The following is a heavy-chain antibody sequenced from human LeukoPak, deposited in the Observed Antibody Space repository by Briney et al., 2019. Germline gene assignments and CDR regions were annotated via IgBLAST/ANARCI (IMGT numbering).Heavy chain of an antibody. CDR2: ISGSGGST. D-gene: IGHD1-26*01. J-gene: IGHJ4*02. V-gene: IGHV3-23*01. Sequence: PGESLRLSCAASGFTFSSYAMSWVRQAPGKGLEWVSAISGSGGSTYYADSVKSRFTSSRDHSKNTLYLQMNSLRAEGTAVYYCAKDRGRSYSPYYFDYWGQGTLVTVSS. CDR3: AKDRGRSYSPYYFDY. CDR1: GFTFSSYA.